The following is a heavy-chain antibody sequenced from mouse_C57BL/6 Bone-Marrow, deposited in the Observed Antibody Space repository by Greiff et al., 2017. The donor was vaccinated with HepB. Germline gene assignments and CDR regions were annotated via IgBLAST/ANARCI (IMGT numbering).Heavy chain of an antibody. CDR3: ARYILTGTTWYFDV. CDR1: GFTFTDYY. D-gene: IGHD4-1*01. CDR2: IRNKANGYTT. J-gene: IGHJ1*03. V-gene: IGHV7-3*01. Sequence: EVHLVESGGGLVQPGGSLSLSCAASGFTFTDYYMSWVRQPPGKALEWLGFIRNKANGYTTEYSASVKGRFTISRDNSQSILYLQMNALRAEDSATYYCARYILTGTTWYFDVWGTGTTVTVSS.